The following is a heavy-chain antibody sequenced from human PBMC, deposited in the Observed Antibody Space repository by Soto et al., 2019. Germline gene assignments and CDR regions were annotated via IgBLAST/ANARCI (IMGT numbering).Heavy chain of an antibody. V-gene: IGHV5-10-1*01. CDR2: IDPSDSYT. J-gene: IGHJ6*02. CDR3: ASRDCSSTSCYDYYYYGMGI. CDR1: GGSFVGYW. Sequence: WNGSGGSFVGYWISWMRQMPGKGLEWMGRIDPSDSYTNYSPSFQGHVTISADKSISTAYLQWSSLKASDTAMYYCASRDCSSTSCYDYYYYGMGIWGQGTTVTV. D-gene: IGHD2-2*01.